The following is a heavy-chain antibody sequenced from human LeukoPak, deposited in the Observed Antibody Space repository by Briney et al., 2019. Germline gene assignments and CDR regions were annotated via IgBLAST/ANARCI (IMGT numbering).Heavy chain of an antibody. V-gene: IGHV3-66*01. D-gene: IGHD4-23*01. J-gene: IGHJ6*02. CDR1: GFTVSSNY. CDR2: IYSGGTT. CDR3: ARDPVGYYYAMDV. Sequence: PGGSLRLSCAASGFTVSSNYMTWVRQAPGKGLEWVSVIYSGGTTYYADSVKGRFTISRDSAKKSVYLQMNSLRAEDTAVYYCARDPVGYYYAMDVWGQGTTVTVSS.